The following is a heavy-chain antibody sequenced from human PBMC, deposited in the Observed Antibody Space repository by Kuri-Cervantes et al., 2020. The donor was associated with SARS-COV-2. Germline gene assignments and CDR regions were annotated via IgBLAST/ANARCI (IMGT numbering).Heavy chain of an antibody. Sequence: ESLKISCTVSGGSISSYYWSWIRQPPGKGLEWIGYIYYSGSTNYNPSLKSRVTISVDTSKNQFSLKLSSVTAADTAVYYCARVSSSWAIDYWGQGTLVTVSS. CDR1: GGSISSYY. J-gene: IGHJ4*02. CDR3: ARVSSSWAIDY. CDR2: IYYSGST. D-gene: IGHD6-13*01. V-gene: IGHV4-59*08.